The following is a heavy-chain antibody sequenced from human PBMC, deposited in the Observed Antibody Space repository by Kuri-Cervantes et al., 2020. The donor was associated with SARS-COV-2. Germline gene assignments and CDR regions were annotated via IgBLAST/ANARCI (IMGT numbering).Heavy chain of an antibody. CDR1: GYTFTSYA. D-gene: IGHD1-1*01. J-gene: IGHJ6*02. Sequence: ASVKVSCKASGYTFTSYAMHWVRQAPGQRLEWMGWINAGNGNTKYSQKFQGRVTITRDTSASTAYMELRSLRSDDTAVYYCARERGGWPNWNDVGYGMDVWGQGTTVTVSS. V-gene: IGHV1-3*01. CDR3: ARERGGWPNWNDVGYGMDV. CDR2: INAGNGNT.